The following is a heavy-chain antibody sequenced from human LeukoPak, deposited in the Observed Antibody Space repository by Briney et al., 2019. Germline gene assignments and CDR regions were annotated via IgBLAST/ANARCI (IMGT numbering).Heavy chain of an antibody. CDR2: IRYDGSNK. D-gene: IGHD3-9*01. J-gene: IGHJ5*02. Sequence: PGGSLRLSCAASGFTFSSYGMHWVRQAPGKGLEWVAFIRYDGSNKYYADSVKGRFTISRDNSKNTLYMQMNSLRAEDTAVYYCAKDGGIWNNYDILTGYYQAALGNWFDPWGQGTLVTVSS. V-gene: IGHV3-30*02. CDR3: AKDGGIWNNYDILTGYYQAALGNWFDP. CDR1: GFTFSSYG.